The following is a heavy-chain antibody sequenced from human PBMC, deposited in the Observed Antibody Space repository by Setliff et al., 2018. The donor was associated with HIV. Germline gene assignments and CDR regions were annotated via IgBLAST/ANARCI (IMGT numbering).Heavy chain of an antibody. J-gene: IGHJ5*02. CDR3: ARLMLEVTVTTVWFDP. Sequence: ASVKVSCKASGSTFTSYGISWVRQAPGQGLEWMGWISAYNGNTNYAQKLQGRVTMTTDTSTSTAYMELRSLRSDDTAVYYCARLMLEVTVTTVWFDPWGQGTLVTVSS. V-gene: IGHV1-18*01. D-gene: IGHD4-17*01. CDR2: ISAYNGNT. CDR1: GSTFTSYG.